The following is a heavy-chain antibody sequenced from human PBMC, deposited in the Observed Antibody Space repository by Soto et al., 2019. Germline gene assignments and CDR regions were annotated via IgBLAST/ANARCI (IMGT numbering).Heavy chain of an antibody. J-gene: IGHJ5*02. Sequence: QVQLVQSGAEVKKPGASVKVSCKASGYTFTSYAMHWVRQAPGQRLEWMGWINAGNGNTKYSQKFQGRVTITRDTSASTAYMELGSLRSEDTAVYYCARLYCGGDCYPSWFDPWGQGTLVTVSS. CDR2: INAGNGNT. CDR3: ARLYCGGDCYPSWFDP. CDR1: GYTFTSYA. V-gene: IGHV1-3*01. D-gene: IGHD2-21*02.